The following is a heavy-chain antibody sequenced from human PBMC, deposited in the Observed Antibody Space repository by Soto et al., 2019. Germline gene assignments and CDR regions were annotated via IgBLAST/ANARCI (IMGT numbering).Heavy chain of an antibody. D-gene: IGHD1-26*01. CDR2: VDTGNANT. CDR3: AREGKWDPRGVEAQQDDYFDY. J-gene: IGHJ4*02. CDR1: GYTFTNYA. V-gene: IGHV1-3*04. Sequence: QVQLVQSGAEVRKPGASVKISCKPSGYTFTNYAIHWVRQAPGRSLEWLGWVDTGNANTKYSQKFQDRLTITSDSFARTAAMELKSLKSEDTAVYYCAREGKWDPRGVEAQQDDYFDYWGRGTLVTVSS.